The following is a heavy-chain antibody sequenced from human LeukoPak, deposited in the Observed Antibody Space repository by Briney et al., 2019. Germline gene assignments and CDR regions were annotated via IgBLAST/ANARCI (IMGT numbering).Heavy chain of an antibody. CDR1: GGSFSGYY. V-gene: IGHV4-34*01. Sequence: PSETLSLTCAVYGGSFSGYYWSWIRQPPGKGLEWIGEINHSGSTNYNPSLKSRVTISVDTSKNQFSLKLCSVTAADTAVYYCAGGSPKLGYCSSTSCSVFDYWGQGTLVTVSS. D-gene: IGHD2-2*01. J-gene: IGHJ4*02. CDR3: AGGSPKLGYCSSTSCSVFDY. CDR2: INHSGST.